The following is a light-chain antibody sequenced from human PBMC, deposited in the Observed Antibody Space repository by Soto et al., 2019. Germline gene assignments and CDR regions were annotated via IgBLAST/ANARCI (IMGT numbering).Light chain of an antibody. CDR2: AAS. Sequence: DIQMTQSPSSLSAFLGDRVTITCRASQSISSYLNWYQQKPGKAPKVLIYAASSLQSGIPSRFSGSGSGTDFTLTISSLQPEDFATYYCQQSYSIPWTFGQGTKVDIK. CDR1: QSISSY. CDR3: QQSYSIPWT. J-gene: IGKJ1*01. V-gene: IGKV1-39*01.